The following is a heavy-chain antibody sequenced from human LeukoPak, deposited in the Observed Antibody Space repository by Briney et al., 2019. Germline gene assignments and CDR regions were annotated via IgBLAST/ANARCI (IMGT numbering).Heavy chain of an antibody. CDR1: GFSFSSYA. CDR2: IGKNGVSR. V-gene: IGHV3-64*01. Sequence: GGSLRLSCGASGFSFSSYAMYWVRQAPGKGLEYVSAIGKNGVSRYYANSVRGRFTISRDNSKNTLYLQMGSLRADDMAVYYCARDWHFDLWGEGTVVTVSS. CDR3: ARDWHFDL. J-gene: IGHJ3*01.